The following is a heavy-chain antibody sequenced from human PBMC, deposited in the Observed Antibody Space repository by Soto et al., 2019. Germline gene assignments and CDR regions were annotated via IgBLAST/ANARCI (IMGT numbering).Heavy chain of an antibody. CDR3: ARHTPAISISDH. D-gene: IGHD2-15*01. CDR2: IYYSGST. CDR1: GGSISSSSYY. Sequence: QLQLQESGPGLVKPSETLSLTCTVSGGSISSSSYYWGWIRQPPGKGLEWIGSIYYSGSTYYNPSLKSQATISVDTSKNHFPLKLSSVTAADTAVYYCARHTPAISISDHWGQGTLVTVSS. J-gene: IGHJ4*02. V-gene: IGHV4-39*01.